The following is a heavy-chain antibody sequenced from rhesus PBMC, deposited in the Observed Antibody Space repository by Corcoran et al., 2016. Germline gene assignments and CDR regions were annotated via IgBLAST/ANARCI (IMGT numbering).Heavy chain of an antibody. J-gene: IGHJ6*01. V-gene: IGHV2S1*01. CDR2: IYWDEDK. D-gene: IGHD4-23*01. CDR1: GFSLSTSGMG. CDR3: ARASYSNYPGYGLDS. Sequence: QVTLKESGPALVKPTQTLTLTCTFSGFSLSTSGMGVGWIRQPPGKALEWLTSIYWDEDKYYSKSVKSRLTISKYTSKNQVVLTMTNMDPVDTATYYCARASYSNYPGYGLDSWGQGVVVTVSS.